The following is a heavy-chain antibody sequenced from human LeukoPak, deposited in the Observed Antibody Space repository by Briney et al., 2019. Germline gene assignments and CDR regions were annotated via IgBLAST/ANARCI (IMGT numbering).Heavy chain of an antibody. D-gene: IGHD5-12*01. CDR3: AKARIGYDREDWYFDL. J-gene: IGHJ2*01. V-gene: IGHV3-9*03. CDR2: ISWNSGNI. CDR1: GFTFDDYA. Sequence: PGGSLRLSCAASGFTFDDYAMHWVRQAPGKGLEWVSGISWNSGNIGYADSVKGRFTISRDNAKNSLYLQMNSLRAEDMALYYCAKARIGYDREDWYFDLWGRGTLVTVSS.